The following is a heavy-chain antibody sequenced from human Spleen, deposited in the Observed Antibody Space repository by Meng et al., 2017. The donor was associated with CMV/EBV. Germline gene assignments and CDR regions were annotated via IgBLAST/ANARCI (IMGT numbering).Heavy chain of an antibody. Sequence: QTLSLTFSISGDSGSSNSVAWNLIRQSPSRGLVWLARTFYRSKWYNDYAVCVKGRITINPDTSKNQFTLQLKFVTPEDTAVYYCARSGGTATGIIWGQGTLVTVSS. J-gene: IGHJ4*02. CDR3: ARSGGTATGII. V-gene: IGHV6-1*01. D-gene: IGHD6-25*01. CDR2: TFYRSKWYN. CDR1: GDSGSSNSVA.